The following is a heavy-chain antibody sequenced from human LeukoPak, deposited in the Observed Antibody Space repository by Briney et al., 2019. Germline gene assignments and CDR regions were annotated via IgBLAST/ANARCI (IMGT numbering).Heavy chain of an antibody. V-gene: IGHV1-69*13. CDR1: GGTFSSYA. CDR2: IIPIFGTA. CDR3: AREQGITGPDGAYNWFDP. J-gene: IGHJ5*02. D-gene: IGHD1-20*01. Sequence: SVKVSCKASGGTFSSYAISWVRQAPGQGLEWMGGIIPIFGTANYAQKFQGRVTITADESTSTAYMELSSLRSEDTAVYYCAREQGITGPDGAYNWFDPWGQGTLVTVSS.